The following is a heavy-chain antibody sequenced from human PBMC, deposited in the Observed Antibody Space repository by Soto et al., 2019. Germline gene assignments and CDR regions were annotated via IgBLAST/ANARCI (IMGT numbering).Heavy chain of an antibody. D-gene: IGHD2-8*01. Sequence: QGQLVQSGAEVKKPGASVKVSCKASGYTFTRYGISWVRQAPGQGLEWMGWISGYNGDTKYAQKFQGRVTMTVDTSTTTAYMEVRSLTSDDRAVYYCAKNGQPPYYYYGMDVWGQGTTVTVSS. CDR1: GYTFTRYG. V-gene: IGHV1-18*01. CDR3: AKNGQPPYYYYGMDV. CDR2: ISGYNGDT. J-gene: IGHJ6*02.